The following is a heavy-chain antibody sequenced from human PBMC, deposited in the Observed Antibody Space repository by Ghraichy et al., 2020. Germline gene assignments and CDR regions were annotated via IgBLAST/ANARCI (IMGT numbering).Heavy chain of an antibody. V-gene: IGHV3-74*01. J-gene: IGHJ4*02. CDR1: GLTFSSYW. D-gene: IGHD3-10*01. CDR2: IKTDGSTT. CDR3: STSPRADRGNY. Sequence: LSLTCAASGLTFSSYWMHWVRQAPGKGLEWVSHIKTDGSTTNYADSVRGRFTISRDNAKNTLYLQMNSLRADDTAVYYCSTSPRADRGNYWGQGTLVPFSS.